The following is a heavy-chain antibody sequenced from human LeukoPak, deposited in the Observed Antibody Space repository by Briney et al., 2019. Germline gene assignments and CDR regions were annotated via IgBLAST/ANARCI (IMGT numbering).Heavy chain of an antibody. V-gene: IGHV3-72*01. Sequence: PGGSLRLSCAASGFTFSDQYIDWVRQAPGKGLEWVGRIANKRNRYTTEYATSVRGRFVISRDDSKDSLFLQMNDLKTKDTAVYHCTRGYSGANVYAFDVWGQGTMVTVSA. CDR3: TRGYSGANVYAFDV. CDR2: IANKRNRYTT. J-gene: IGHJ3*01. D-gene: IGHD5-12*01. CDR1: GFTFSDQY.